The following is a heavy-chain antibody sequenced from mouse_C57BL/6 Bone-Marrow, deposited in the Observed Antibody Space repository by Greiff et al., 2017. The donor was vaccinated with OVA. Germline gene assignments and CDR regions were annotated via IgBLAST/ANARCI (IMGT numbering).Heavy chain of an antibody. Sequence: EVQGVESGGDLVKPGGSLKLSCAASGFTFSSYGMSWVRQTPDKRLEWVATISSGGSYTYYPDSVKGRFTISRDNAKNTLYLQMSSLKSEDTAMYYCARREDYDGDYYAMDYWGQGTSVTVSS. CDR1: GFTFSSYG. D-gene: IGHD2-4*01. CDR3: ARREDYDGDYYAMDY. CDR2: ISSGGSYT. J-gene: IGHJ4*01. V-gene: IGHV5-6*01.